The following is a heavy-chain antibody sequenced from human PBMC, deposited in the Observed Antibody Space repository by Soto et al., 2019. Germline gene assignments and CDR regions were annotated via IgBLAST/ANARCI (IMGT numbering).Heavy chain of an antibody. CDR1: GFTFSSYA. CDR3: AREVIPEIPFDY. D-gene: IGHD3-16*02. J-gene: IGHJ4*02. Sequence: GGSLRLSCAASGFTFSSYAMHWVRQAPGKGLEWVAVISSDGTNKFYADSVRGRITISRDIAKNTLYLQMNSLRAEDTALYYCAREVIPEIPFDYRGQGTLVTVSS. CDR2: ISSDGTNK. V-gene: IGHV3-30-3*01.